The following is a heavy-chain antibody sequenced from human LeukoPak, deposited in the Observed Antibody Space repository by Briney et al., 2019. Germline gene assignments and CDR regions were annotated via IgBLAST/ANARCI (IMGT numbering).Heavy chain of an antibody. CDR1: GGSFSGYY. CDR3: ARGSAYYDSSGFDY. CDR2: INHSGST. Sequence: PSETLSLTCAVYGGSFSGYYWSWIRQPPGKGLDWIGEINHSGSTNYNPSLKSRVTISVDTSKNQFSLKLSSVTAADTAVYYCARGSAYYDSSGFDYWGQGTLVTVSS. V-gene: IGHV4-34*01. J-gene: IGHJ4*02. D-gene: IGHD3-22*01.